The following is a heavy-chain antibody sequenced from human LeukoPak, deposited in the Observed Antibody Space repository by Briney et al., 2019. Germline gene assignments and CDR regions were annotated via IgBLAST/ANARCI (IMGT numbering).Heavy chain of an antibody. V-gene: IGHV1-69*05. J-gene: IGHJ4*02. CDR1: GYTFTSYD. D-gene: IGHD3-22*01. CDR3: AMRPGMAYDSSGYDDY. Sequence: ASVKVSCKASGYTFTSYDINWVRQATGQGLEWMGGIIPIFGTANYAQKFQGRVTITTDESTSTAYMELSSLRSEDTAVYYCAMRPGMAYDSSGYDDYWGQGTLVTVSS. CDR2: IIPIFGTA.